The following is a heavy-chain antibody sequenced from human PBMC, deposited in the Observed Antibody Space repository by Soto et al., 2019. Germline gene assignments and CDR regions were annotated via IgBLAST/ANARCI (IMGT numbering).Heavy chain of an antibody. Sequence: SQTLSLTCVISGDSVASNSAAWNWIRQSPSRGLEWLGRTYYRSKWYTDYAESVKSRITINPDTSKNQVSLQLKSVTPEDTAVYYCTTGATSGRYVNCYYGIDVWGQGTTVTVSS. D-gene: IGHD3-3*01. CDR3: TTGATSGRYVNCYYGIDV. V-gene: IGHV6-1*01. CDR1: GDSVASNSAA. CDR2: TYYRSKWYT. J-gene: IGHJ6*02.